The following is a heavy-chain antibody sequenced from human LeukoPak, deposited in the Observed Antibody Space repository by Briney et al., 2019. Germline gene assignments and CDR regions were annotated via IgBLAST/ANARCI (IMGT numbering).Heavy chain of an antibody. V-gene: IGHV4-59*08. Sequence: PSETLSLTCTVSGGSISSYYWSWIRQSPGKGLEWIGYIYHSGATDYNPSLKSRVTISVDTSKNQFSLNLSSVTAADTAVYHCARHSSSGWYEVDYWGQGTLVTVSS. CDR2: IYHSGAT. CDR1: GGSISSYY. CDR3: ARHSSSGWYEVDY. J-gene: IGHJ4*02. D-gene: IGHD6-13*01.